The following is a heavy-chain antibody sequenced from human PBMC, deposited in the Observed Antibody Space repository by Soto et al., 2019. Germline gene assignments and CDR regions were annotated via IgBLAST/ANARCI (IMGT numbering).Heavy chain of an antibody. CDR1: GGTFSSYA. D-gene: IGHD2-15*01. CDR2: IIPIFGTA. CDR3: ATLGYCSGGSCYPDY. V-gene: IGHV1-69*13. Sequence: SVKVSCKASGGTFSSYAISWVRQAPGQGLEWMGGIIPIFGTANYAQKFQGRVTITADESTSTAYMELSSLRSEDTAVYYCATLGYCSGGSCYPDYSGQGTLVTVSS. J-gene: IGHJ4*02.